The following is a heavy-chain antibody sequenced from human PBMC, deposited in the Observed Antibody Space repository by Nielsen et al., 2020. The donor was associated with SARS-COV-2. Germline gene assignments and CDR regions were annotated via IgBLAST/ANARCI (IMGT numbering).Heavy chain of an antibody. Sequence: SETLSLTCTVSSASVTSSSYYWGWVRQPPGKGLEWIGIIYYSGSTYYNPSLKSRVTISLDTSKNEFSLKLSSVTAADTAVYHCANHRGYYDYVWGSYRPYYMDVWGKGTTVTVSS. J-gene: IGHJ6*03. CDR2: IYYSGST. CDR3: ANHRGYYDYVWGSYRPYYMDV. D-gene: IGHD3-16*02. V-gene: IGHV4-39*07. CDR1: SASVTSSSYY.